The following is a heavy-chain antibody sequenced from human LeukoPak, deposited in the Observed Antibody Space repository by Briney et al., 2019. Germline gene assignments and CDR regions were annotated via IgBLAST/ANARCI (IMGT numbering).Heavy chain of an antibody. Sequence: GGSLRLSCAASGFTFSSYGMHWVRQAPGKGLEWVSYISSSGSTIYYADSVKGRFTISRDNAKNSLYLQMNSLRAEDTAVYYCATIKKGLAVAGPFDYWGQGTLVTVSS. J-gene: IGHJ4*02. CDR1: GFTFSSYG. CDR3: ATIKKGLAVAGPFDY. V-gene: IGHV3-48*04. CDR2: ISSSGSTI. D-gene: IGHD6-19*01.